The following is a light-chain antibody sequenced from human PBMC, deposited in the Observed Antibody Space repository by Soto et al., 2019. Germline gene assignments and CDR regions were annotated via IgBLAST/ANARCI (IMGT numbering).Light chain of an antibody. CDR2: KTS. CDR3: QHYNDYSCT. J-gene: IGKJ1*01. V-gene: IGKV1-5*03. CDR1: QSISNW. Sequence: DIHMTQSPSTLSASVGDRVTITCQASQSISNWLAWYQQKPGKAPNLLIYKTSSLESGVPSRFSGSGSGTEFTLTISSLQPDDFATYYCQHYNDYSCTFGRGTKVEIK.